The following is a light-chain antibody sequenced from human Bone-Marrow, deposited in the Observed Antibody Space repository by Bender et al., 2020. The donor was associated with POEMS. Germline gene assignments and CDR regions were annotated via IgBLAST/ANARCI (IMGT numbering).Light chain of an antibody. CDR3: SSYAGSTNFVI. V-gene: IGLV2-8*01. CDR1: SSVDFNY. Sequence: QSALTQPPSASGSPGQSVTISCTGSSSVDFNYVSWYQQHPGKAPKLILFEVTKRPSGVPDRFSGSKSGNTASLTVSGLQADDEAEYYCSSYAGSTNFVIFGGGTKLTVL. J-gene: IGLJ2*01. CDR2: EVT.